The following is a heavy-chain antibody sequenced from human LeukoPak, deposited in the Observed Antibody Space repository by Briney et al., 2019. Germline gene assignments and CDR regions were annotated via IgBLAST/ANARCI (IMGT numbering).Heavy chain of an antibody. CDR1: GFSYG. CDR3: ARDGSGTWNDY. CDR2: ISAYHGNT. D-gene: IGHD3-10*01. J-gene: IGHJ4*02. V-gene: IGHV1-18*01. Sequence: GASVKVSCKASGFSYGISWVRQAPGQGLEWMGWISAYHGNTNYAQKLQSRVTMTTDTSTSTAYMELRSLRSEDTAVYYCARDGSGTWNDYWGQGTLVTVSS.